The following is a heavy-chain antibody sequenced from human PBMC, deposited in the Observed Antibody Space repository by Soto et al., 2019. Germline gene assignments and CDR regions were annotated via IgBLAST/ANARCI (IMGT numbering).Heavy chain of an antibody. V-gene: IGHV3-48*01. J-gene: IGHJ6*03. CDR2: ISSSSSTI. CDR1: GFTFSSYS. Sequence: GGSLRLSCAASGFTFSSYSMNWVRQAPGKGLEWVSYISSSSSTIYYADSVKGRFTISRDNAKNSLYLQMNSLRAEDTAVYYCAVRYCSGGSCYSATNYYYYYHMDVWGKGTTVTVSS. D-gene: IGHD2-15*01. CDR3: AVRYCSGGSCYSATNYYYYYHMDV.